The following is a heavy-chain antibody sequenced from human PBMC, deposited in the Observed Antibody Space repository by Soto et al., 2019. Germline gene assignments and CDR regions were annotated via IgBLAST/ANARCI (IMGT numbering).Heavy chain of an antibody. CDR3: ARGGSVVGRLEP. V-gene: IGHV1-8*01. CDR1: GYTFTSYD. J-gene: IGHJ3*01. D-gene: IGHD3-10*01. Sequence: ASVKVSCKASGYTFTSYDINWGRQATGQGLEWMGWMNPNSGNTGYAQKFQGRVTMTRNTSISTAYMELSSLRSEYTAVYYCARGGSVVGRLEPWGQGTMVPVSS. CDR2: MNPNSGNT.